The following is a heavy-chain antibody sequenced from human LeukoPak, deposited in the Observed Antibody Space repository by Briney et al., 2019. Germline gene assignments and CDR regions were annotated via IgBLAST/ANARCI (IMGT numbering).Heavy chain of an antibody. D-gene: IGHD3-3*01. CDR3: ARDQGYYDFWSGYPYDAFDI. CDR2: INPNSGGT. CDR1: GYTFTGYY. Sequence: ASVKVSCKASGYTFTGYYMHWVRQASGQGLEWMGWINPNSGGTNYAQKFQGRVTMTRDTSISTAYMELSRLRSDDTAVYYCARDQGYYDFWSGYPYDAFDIWGQGTMVTVSS. V-gene: IGHV1-2*02. J-gene: IGHJ3*02.